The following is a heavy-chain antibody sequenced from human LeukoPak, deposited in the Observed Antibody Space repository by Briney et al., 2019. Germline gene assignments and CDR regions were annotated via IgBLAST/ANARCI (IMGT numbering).Heavy chain of an antibody. V-gene: IGHV3-23*01. J-gene: IGHJ4*02. D-gene: IGHD3-16*01. CDR2: ISGSGGST. CDR3: AKDNDEGIKALIVMITFGGVKSSHSDY. CDR1: GFTFSSYA. Sequence: GGSLRLSCAASGFTFSSYAMSWVRQAPGKGLEWVSAISGSGGSTYYADSVKGRFTISRDNSKNTLYLQMNSLRAEDTAVYYCAKDNDEGIKALIVMITFGGVKSSHSDYWGQGTLVTVSS.